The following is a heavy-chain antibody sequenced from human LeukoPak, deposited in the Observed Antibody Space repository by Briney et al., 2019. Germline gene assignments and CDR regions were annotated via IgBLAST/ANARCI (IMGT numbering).Heavy chain of an antibody. Sequence: SETLSLTCTVSGGSISSYYWSWIRQPAGKGLEWIGRIYTSGSTNYNPSLKSRVTMSVDTSKNQFSPKLSSVTAADTAVYYCAIDGRRAAGRGYHSNWFDPWGQGTLVTVSS. D-gene: IGHD6-13*01. V-gene: IGHV4-4*07. CDR3: AIDGRRAAGRGYHSNWFDP. CDR2: IYTSGST. CDR1: GGSISSYY. J-gene: IGHJ5*02.